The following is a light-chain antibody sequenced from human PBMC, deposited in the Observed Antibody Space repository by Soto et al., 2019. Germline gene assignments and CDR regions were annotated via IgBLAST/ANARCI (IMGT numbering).Light chain of an antibody. V-gene: IGKV1-39*01. CDR1: QSISSS. CDR2: AAS. J-gene: IGKJ1*01. CDR3: HQLNSYPRT. Sequence: DIQMTQSPSSLSASVGDRVTITCRASQSISSSFNWYQQKPGKAPKLLIYAASSLQSGVPSRFSGSGSGTDFTLSISSLQPEDFATYYCHQLNSYPRTFGQGTKVDI.